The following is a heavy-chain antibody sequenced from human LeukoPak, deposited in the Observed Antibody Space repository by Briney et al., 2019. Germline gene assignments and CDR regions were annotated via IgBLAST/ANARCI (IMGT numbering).Heavy chain of an antibody. CDR1: GYTLTELS. V-gene: IGHV1-8*03. J-gene: IGHJ4*02. Sequence: ASVKVSCKVSGYTLTELSMHWVRQATGQGLEWMGWMNPNSGNTGYAQKFQGRVTITRNTSISTAYMELSSLRSEDTAVYYCARGLQIDYWGQGTLVTVSS. CDR2: MNPNSGNT. D-gene: IGHD5-24*01. CDR3: ARGLQIDY.